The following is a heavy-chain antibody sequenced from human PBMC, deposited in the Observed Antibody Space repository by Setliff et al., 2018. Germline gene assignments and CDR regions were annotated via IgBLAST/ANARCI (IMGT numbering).Heavy chain of an antibody. Sequence: PGESLKISCAASGFTSTMYGIHWVRQAPGKGLEWVAYIRHDGSNENHADSVKGRFTVSRDNSRNTLFLQMNSLRAEDTAVYSCAKDTHYYSSSGYYCFDYWGQGTLVTVSS. J-gene: IGHJ4*02. CDR3: AKDTHYYSSSGYYCFDY. CDR1: GFTSTMYG. V-gene: IGHV3-30*02. D-gene: IGHD3-22*01. CDR2: IRHDGSNE.